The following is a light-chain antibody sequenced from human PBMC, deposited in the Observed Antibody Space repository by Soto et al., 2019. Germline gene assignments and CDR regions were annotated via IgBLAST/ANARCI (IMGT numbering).Light chain of an antibody. CDR1: QSISSW. V-gene: IGKV1-5*01. CDR2: DAS. CDR3: QQYNSYSYT. Sequence: DIQMTQSPSTLSASVGDRVTITCRASQSISSWLAWYQQKPGKAPKILIYDASSLESGVPSRFSGSGSGTEFTLTISSLQADDFATYYCQQYNSYSYTFGQGTKLEIK. J-gene: IGKJ2*01.